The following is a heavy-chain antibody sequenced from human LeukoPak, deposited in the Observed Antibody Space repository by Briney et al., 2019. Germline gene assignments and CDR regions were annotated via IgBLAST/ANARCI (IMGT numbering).Heavy chain of an antibody. CDR1: GDSISSGGYY. Sequence: PSQTLSLTCTVSGDSISSGGYYWSWIRQHPGKGLEWIGYIYYSGSTYYNPSLKSRFTISIDTSKNQFSLRLNSATAADTATYYCARCNAHSTSSSRLPPFDYWGQGTLVTVSS. V-gene: IGHV4-31*03. J-gene: IGHJ4*02. CDR3: ARCNAHSTSSSRLPPFDY. D-gene: IGHD6-6*01. CDR2: IYYSGST.